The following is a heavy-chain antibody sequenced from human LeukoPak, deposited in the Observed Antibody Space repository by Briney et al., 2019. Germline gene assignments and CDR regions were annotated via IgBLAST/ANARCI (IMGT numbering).Heavy chain of an antibody. D-gene: IGHD6-13*01. CDR2: IKPDGSEK. J-gene: IGHJ4*02. CDR1: GFVFSASY. V-gene: IGHV3-7*01. Sequence: GGSLCLSCAASGFVFSASYMSWVRKAPGKGLEWVATIKPDGSEKYHVDSVSGRFTISRDNTNDSLFLQMNSLRVDDTAVYYCAKDYGYSSSVFDYWGQGTLVTVSS. CDR3: AKDYGYSSSVFDY.